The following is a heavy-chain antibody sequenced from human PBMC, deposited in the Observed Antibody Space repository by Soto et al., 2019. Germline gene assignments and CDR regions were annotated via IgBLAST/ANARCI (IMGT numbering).Heavy chain of an antibody. CDR2: IWFDGSDK. J-gene: IGHJ4*02. CDR3: ARDRAYGSGSRNPPFLH. Sequence: QVHLVESGGGVVQPGRSLRLCCTASGFTFNNYGMHWVRQAPGKGLEWVAVIWFDGSDKYYADSVKGRFTISRDNSRNTLYLQVNSLRAEDTAVYYCARDRAYGSGSRNPPFLHWGQGTLVTVSS. CDR1: GFTFNNYG. D-gene: IGHD3-10*01. V-gene: IGHV3-33*01.